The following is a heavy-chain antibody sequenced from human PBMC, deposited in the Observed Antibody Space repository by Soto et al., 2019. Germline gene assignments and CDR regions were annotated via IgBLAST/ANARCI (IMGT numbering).Heavy chain of an antibody. Sequence: EVQLVESGGGLVQPGGSLRLSCAASGFTFSDHYMDWVRQAPGKGLEWVGRSKNKADSYTTEYAASVKGRFTISRDGSKNSLFLKMNSLNTEDTAVYYCTVWGSGNDFGAAWGQGILVTVSS. CDR2: SKNKADSYTT. CDR1: GFTFSDHY. CDR3: TVWGSGNDFGAA. J-gene: IGHJ4*02. D-gene: IGHD3-10*01. V-gene: IGHV3-72*01.